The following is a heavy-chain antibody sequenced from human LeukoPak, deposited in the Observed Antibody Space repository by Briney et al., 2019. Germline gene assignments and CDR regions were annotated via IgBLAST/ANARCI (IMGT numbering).Heavy chain of an antibody. D-gene: IGHD1-26*01. J-gene: IGHJ4*02. CDR3: AKKAQYNGNYPLDY. Sequence: GGSLRLSCAASGFTFSNYSMSWVRQAPGKGLEWVSGTSDRGDYTYYADSVKGRFTISRDNSKNTLYLQMNSLRAEDTALYFCAKKAQYNGNYPLDYWGQGTLVTVSS. CDR2: TSDRGDYT. CDR1: GFTFSNYS. V-gene: IGHV3-23*01.